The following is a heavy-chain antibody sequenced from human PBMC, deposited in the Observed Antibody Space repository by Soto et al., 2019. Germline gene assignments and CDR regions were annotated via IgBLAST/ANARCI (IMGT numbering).Heavy chain of an antibody. Sequence: SQTLSVTWTVSYGSISSSSYYWGFIHQPPGKGLEWIGSIYYSGNTYYNPSLKSRVTVSVDTSKNQFSLKLSPVTAADTAVYYCARDRDSSGYYRTFEYWGQGTLVTVSS. CDR3: ARDRDSSGYYRTFEY. V-gene: IGHV4-39*07. CDR2: IYYSGNT. CDR1: YGSISSSSYY. J-gene: IGHJ4*02. D-gene: IGHD3-22*01.